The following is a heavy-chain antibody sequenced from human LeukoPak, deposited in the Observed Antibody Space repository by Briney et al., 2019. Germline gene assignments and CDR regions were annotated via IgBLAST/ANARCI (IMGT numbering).Heavy chain of an antibody. Sequence: SETLSLTCAVSGGSFSSYYWSCIRQPPGKGLEWSGEINHSGSTNYNPSLKSRVTISVDTSKNQISLKLSSVIAADTAVYYCARGRPRFIAAAGTYGGWFDPWGQGTLVTVSS. CDR3: ARGRPRFIAAAGTYGGWFDP. V-gene: IGHV4-34*01. J-gene: IGHJ5*02. CDR1: GGSFSSYY. D-gene: IGHD6-13*01. CDR2: INHSGST.